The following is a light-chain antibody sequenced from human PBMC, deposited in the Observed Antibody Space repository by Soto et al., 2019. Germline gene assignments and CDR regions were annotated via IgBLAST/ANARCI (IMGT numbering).Light chain of an antibody. V-gene: IGKV3-20*01. Sequence: EIVLTQSPGTLSLSPGERATLSCRASQSVSSSFLAWYQQKPGQAPRLLIYGESSRATGIPDRFSGSGSGTDFTLTISRLEPEDVTVYYCQQYGSSPRTVGQGTKLEIK. CDR1: QSVSSSF. CDR3: QQYGSSPRT. J-gene: IGKJ2*01. CDR2: GES.